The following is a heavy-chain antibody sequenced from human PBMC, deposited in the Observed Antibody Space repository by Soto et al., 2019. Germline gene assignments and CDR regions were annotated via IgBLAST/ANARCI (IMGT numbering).Heavy chain of an antibody. D-gene: IGHD3-3*01. CDR1: GFTFSSYW. J-gene: IGHJ6*02. CDR2: ISENGGNT. V-gene: IGHV3-23*01. Sequence: GGSLRLSCAASGFTFSSYWMNWVRQAPGKGLEWVSNISENGGNTYYADSVKGRFTISRDNSKNTLYLQMNSLRAEDTAVYYFAKEIHYDFWSGSLSGMDVWGQGTTVTVSS. CDR3: AKEIHYDFWSGSLSGMDV.